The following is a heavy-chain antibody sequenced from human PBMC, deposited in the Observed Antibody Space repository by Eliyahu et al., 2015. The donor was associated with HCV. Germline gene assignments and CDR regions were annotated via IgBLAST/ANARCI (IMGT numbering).Heavy chain of an antibody. CDR3: VRSRRTPNPHYYYDMNV. V-gene: IGHV3-72*01. Sequence: DVQLVESGGGLVQPGGSLRLSCAASGFTFGDHYMDWVRQAPGKGLEWGGRSRNNANSYTTEYAASVKGRFTISRDDSKNSVYLQMISLKTEDTATYYCVRSRRTPNPHYYYDMNVWGQGTTVTVSS. CDR2: SRNNANSYTT. CDR1: GFTFGDHY. J-gene: IGHJ6*02. D-gene: IGHD2-15*01.